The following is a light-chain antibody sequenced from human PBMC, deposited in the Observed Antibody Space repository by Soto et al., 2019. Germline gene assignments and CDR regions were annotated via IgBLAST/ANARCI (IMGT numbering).Light chain of an antibody. CDR1: QNIRNY. CDR3: QQSYSAPRT. Sequence: DLQMTQSPSSLSASVGDRVTITCRTSQNIRNYLNWYQQKPGKAPKLLIYAASSLQSGVPSRFSGSGSGTDFTLTISSLQPEDFATCYCQQSYSAPRTFGQGTKLEIK. CDR2: AAS. V-gene: IGKV1-39*01. J-gene: IGKJ2*01.